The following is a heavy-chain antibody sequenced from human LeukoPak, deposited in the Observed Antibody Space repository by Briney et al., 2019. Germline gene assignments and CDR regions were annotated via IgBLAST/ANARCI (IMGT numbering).Heavy chain of an antibody. V-gene: IGHV3-30*18. CDR2: ISYDGSNK. CDR1: GFTFSSYG. J-gene: IGHJ6*03. CDR3: AKDFKGYCSGGSCYSMDV. Sequence: GRSLRLSFAASGFTFSSYGMHWVRQVPGKGLEWVAVISYDGSNKYYADSVKGRFTISRDNSKNTLYLQMNSLRAEDTAVYYCAKDFKGYCSGGSCYSMDVWGQGTTVTVSS. D-gene: IGHD2-15*01.